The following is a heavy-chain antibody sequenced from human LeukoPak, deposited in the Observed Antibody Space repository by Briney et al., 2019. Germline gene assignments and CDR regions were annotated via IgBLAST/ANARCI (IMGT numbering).Heavy chain of an antibody. CDR2: IYYSGNS. V-gene: IGHV4-28*01. D-gene: IGHD3-10*01. Sequence: PSETLSLTCAVSGYSISSTNWWGWIRQPPGKGLEWIGYIYYSGNSNYNPSLKSRVTMSVDTSKNQFSLNLSSVTAADTAVYYCAKHYMGSSYNRAVDYWGQGTLVTVSS. CDR3: AKHYMGSSYNRAVDY. J-gene: IGHJ4*02. CDR1: GYSISSTNW.